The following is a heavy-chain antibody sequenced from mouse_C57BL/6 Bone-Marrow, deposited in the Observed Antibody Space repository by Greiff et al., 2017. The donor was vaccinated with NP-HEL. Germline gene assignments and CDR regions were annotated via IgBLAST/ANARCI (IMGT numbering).Heavy chain of an antibody. CDR3: ARRVITTVVGAMDY. J-gene: IGHJ4*01. V-gene: IGHV5-6*02. D-gene: IGHD1-1*01. CDR1: GFTFSSYG. Sequence: EVKLMESGGDLVKPGGSLKLSCAASGFTFSSYGMSWVRQTPDKRLEWVATISSGGSYTYYPDSVKGRFTISRDNGKNTLYLQMSSLKSEDTAMYYCARRVITTVVGAMDYWGQGTSVTVSS. CDR2: ISSGGSYT.